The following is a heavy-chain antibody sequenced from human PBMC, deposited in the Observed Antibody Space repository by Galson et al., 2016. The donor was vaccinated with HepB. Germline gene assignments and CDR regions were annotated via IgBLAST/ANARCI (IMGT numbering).Heavy chain of an antibody. CDR3: TGGTALTGLDV. CDR1: GDSVSSNNAA. CDR2: TYYRSKWYN. J-gene: IGHJ6*02. Sequence: CAISGDSVSSNNAAWNWVRQSPSRGLEWLGRTYYRSKWYNQYAVAVRGRININPDTSKNQFSLHLNSLTPEDPAVYYCTGGTALTGLDVGGQGTTVTVS. D-gene: IGHD2-21*02. V-gene: IGHV6-1*01.